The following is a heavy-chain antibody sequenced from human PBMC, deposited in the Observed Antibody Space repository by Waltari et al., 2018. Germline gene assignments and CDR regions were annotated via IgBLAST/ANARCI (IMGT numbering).Heavy chain of an antibody. CDR1: GDTFTTYG. J-gene: IGHJ4*02. V-gene: IGHV1-18*01. D-gene: IGHD3-22*01. CDR2: ISVDNGHT. Sequence: QVQLIQSGAEVKKPGAPVKVSSKASGDTFTTYGITWVRQAPGQGLEWMGWISVDNGHTSYAQKLQDRVTMTTDTSTSTAYMELRSPTSDDTAVYYCARVGGNRYYYDGRGFVYYFDYWGQGTLVTVSS. CDR3: ARVGGNRYYYDGRGFVYYFDY.